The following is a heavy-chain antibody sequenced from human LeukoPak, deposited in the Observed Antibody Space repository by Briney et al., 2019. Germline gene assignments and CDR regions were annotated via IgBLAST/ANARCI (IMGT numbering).Heavy chain of an antibody. CDR2: ISGSGGST. CDR3: AKGVNSGSYRVPRS. Sequence: PGGSLRLSCAASGFTFSSYGMSWVRQAPGKGLEWVSAISGSGGSTYYADSVKGRFTISRDNSKNTLYLQMNSLRAEDTAVYYCAKGVNSGSYRVPRSWGQGTLVTVSS. CDR1: GFTFSSYG. D-gene: IGHD1-26*01. J-gene: IGHJ5*02. V-gene: IGHV3-23*01.